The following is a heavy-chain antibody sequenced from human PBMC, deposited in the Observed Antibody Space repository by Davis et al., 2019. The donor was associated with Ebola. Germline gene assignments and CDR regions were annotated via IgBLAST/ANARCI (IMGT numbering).Heavy chain of an antibody. V-gene: IGHV5-51*01. J-gene: IGHJ4*02. Sequence: GGSLRLSCYGSGYNFRDYWIVWVRQMPGKGLEWMGNIYPGDSDARYSPSFQGQVTLSADKSFATAYLQWRSLKASDTAMYYCASGGWNYDILTGPPDYWGQGTLVTVSS. D-gene: IGHD3-9*01. CDR1: GYNFRDYW. CDR3: ASGGWNYDILTGPPDY. CDR2: IYPGDSDA.